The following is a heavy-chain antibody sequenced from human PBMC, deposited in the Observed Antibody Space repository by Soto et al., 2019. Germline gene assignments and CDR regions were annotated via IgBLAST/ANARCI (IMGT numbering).Heavy chain of an antibody. CDR1: GYPVKAAY. V-gene: IGHV3-53*02. J-gene: IGHJ2*01. CDR2: LYADGST. CDR3: ARTAEGDTPRTHWYFDL. D-gene: IGHD5-18*01. Sequence: EVQLVETGGALIQPGGSLRLSCAAYGYPVKAAYLSWVRQAPGKGLEWLSVLYADGSTYYIDSVKGRFRISRDSSKNTLYLQMDSLRADDTALYFCARTAEGDTPRTHWYFDLWGRGTLVTFSS.